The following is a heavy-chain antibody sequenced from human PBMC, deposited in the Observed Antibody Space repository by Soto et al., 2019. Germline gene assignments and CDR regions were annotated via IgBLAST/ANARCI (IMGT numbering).Heavy chain of an antibody. V-gene: IGHV3-23*01. J-gene: IGHJ4*02. CDR2: ISGSGDSS. Sequence: EVQLLDSGGDLAQPGGSLRLSCTASGFTFSSFGMAWVRQAPGKGLEWVSAISGSGDSSYYADSVKDRLNISRDNPTNTLYLQMNNLRAEDTAVYYCAKVGIGMCSHKHHFDHWAQGTQVTVSS. D-gene: IGHD3-10*02. CDR3: AKVGIGMCSHKHHFDH. CDR1: GFTFSSFG.